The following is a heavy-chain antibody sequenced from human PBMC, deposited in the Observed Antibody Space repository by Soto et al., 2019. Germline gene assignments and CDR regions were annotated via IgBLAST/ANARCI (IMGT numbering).Heavy chain of an antibody. CDR1: GYTFTSYG. CDR2: ISAYNGNT. J-gene: IGHJ4*02. CDR3: ARYARYYHSSGYYYFYYFDY. D-gene: IGHD3-22*01. Sequence: ASVKVSCKASGYTFTSYGISWVRQAPGQGLEWMGWISAYNGNTNYAQKLQGRVTMTTDTSTSTAYMELRSLRSDDTAVYYCARYARYYHSSGYYYFYYFDYWGQGTLVTVSS. V-gene: IGHV1-18*04.